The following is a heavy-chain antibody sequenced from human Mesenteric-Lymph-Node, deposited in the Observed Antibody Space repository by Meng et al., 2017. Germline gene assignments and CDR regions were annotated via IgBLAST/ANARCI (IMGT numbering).Heavy chain of an antibody. CDR2: IYYSGPP. CDR3: ARDLVFSPSIAGFVY. Sequence: QVQLQESGPGLVKPSQTLSLIVTVSGGSISSGDYYWSWIRQPPGKGLEWIGYIYYSGPPSSPPSLKSRVTISVDTSKNQFSLRLSSVTAADTAVYYCARDLVFSPSIAGFVYWGQGTLVTVSS. D-gene: IGHD6-6*01. J-gene: IGHJ4*02. CDR1: GGSISSGDYY. V-gene: IGHV4-30-4*01.